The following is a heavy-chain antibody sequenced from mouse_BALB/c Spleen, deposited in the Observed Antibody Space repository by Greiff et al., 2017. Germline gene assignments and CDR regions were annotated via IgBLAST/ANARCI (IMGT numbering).Heavy chain of an antibody. V-gene: IGHV1S81*02. D-gene: IGHD2-14*01. CDR3: TRSATYYRCNVRYAMDY. CDR1: DYTLTSYY. Sequence: VQLQQSGAELVKPGASVKLSCKASDYTLTSYYMYWVKQRPGQGLEWIGEINPSNGGTNFNEKFKSKATLTVDKSSSTALMQLSSLTSEDSAVYYCTRSATYYRCNVRYAMDYWGQGTPVPAPS. CDR2: INPSNGGT. J-gene: IGHJ4*01.